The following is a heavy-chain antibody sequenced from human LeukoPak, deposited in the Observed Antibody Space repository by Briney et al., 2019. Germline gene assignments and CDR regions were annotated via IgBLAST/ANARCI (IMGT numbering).Heavy chain of an antibody. CDR3: VRLGSDRTFGP. CDR1: AYTLTDYN. Sequence: GASVTVSFKSSAYTLTDYNMHWVRQPPAQGLEWVRWANPNSDSTKYAQKFQSRVTMTRDTSINTAYMELSRLRSDDTAVYYCVRLGSDRTFGPWGQGTLVTVSS. D-gene: IGHD6-19*01. V-gene: IGHV1-2*02. CDR2: ANPNSDST. J-gene: IGHJ5*02.